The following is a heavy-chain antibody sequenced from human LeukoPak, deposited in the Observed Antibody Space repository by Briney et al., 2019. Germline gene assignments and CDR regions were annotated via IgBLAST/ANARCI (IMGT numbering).Heavy chain of an antibody. CDR2: IYYSGNT. CDR3: ARLWSEGNWENWFDP. J-gene: IGHJ5*02. D-gene: IGHD3-3*01. V-gene: IGHV4-59*01. CDR1: GGSISSYY. Sequence: SETLSLTCTVYGGSISSYYWSWSRQPPGKGLEWIGYIYYSGNTNYNPSLKSRVTISVDTSKNQFSLKLSSVTAADTAVYYCARLWSEGNWENWFDPWGQGTLVTVSS.